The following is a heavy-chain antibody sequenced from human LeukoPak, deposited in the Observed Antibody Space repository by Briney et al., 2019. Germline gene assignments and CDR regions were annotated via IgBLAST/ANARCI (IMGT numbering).Heavy chain of an antibody. CDR3: AKGSDFWSGYYRRYYFDY. CDR1: GFTFSSYG. Sequence: QPGGPLRLSCAASGFTFSSYGMHWVRQAPGKGLEWVAFIRYDGSNKYYADSVKGRFTISRDNSKNTLYLQMNSLRAEDTAVYYCAKGSDFWSGYYRRYYFDYWGQGTLVTVSS. V-gene: IGHV3-30*02. J-gene: IGHJ4*02. CDR2: IRYDGSNK. D-gene: IGHD3-3*01.